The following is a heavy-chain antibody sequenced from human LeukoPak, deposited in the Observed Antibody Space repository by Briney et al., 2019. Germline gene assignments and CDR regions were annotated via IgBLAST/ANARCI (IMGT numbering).Heavy chain of an antibody. CDR2: IYYSGST. D-gene: IGHD3-3*02. CDR1: GGSISSSSYY. J-gene: IGHJ1*01. Sequence: PSETLSLTCTVSGGSISSSSYYWGWIRQPPGKGLEWIGSIYYSGSTYYNPSLKSRVTISVDTSKNQFSLKLSSVTAADTAVYYCARVGHFWSGYYIAEYFQHWGQGTLVTVSS. CDR3: ARVGHFWSGYYIAEYFQH. V-gene: IGHV4-39*07.